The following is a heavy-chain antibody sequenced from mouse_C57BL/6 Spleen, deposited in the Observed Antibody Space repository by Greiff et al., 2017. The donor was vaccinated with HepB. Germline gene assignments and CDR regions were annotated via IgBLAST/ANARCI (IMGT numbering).Heavy chain of an antibody. Sequence: VQLQQPGAELVKPGASVKLSCKASGYTFTSYWMQWVKQRPGQGLEWIGEIDPSDSYTNYNQKFKGKATLTVDTSSSTAYMQLSSLTSEDSAVYYCARSGNDYDVNYWGQGTTLTVSS. CDR3: ARSGNDYDVNY. V-gene: IGHV1-50*01. CDR2: IDPSDSYT. J-gene: IGHJ2*01. CDR1: GYTFTSYW. D-gene: IGHD2-4*01.